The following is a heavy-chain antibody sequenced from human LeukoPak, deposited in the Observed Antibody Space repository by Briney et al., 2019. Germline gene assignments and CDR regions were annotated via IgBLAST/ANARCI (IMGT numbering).Heavy chain of an antibody. Sequence: GGSLRLSCAASGFTFSSYGMHWVRQAPGKGLEWVAVISYDGSNKYYADSVKGRFTISRDNSKDTLYLQMNSLRAEDTAVYYCASSLPRYSSSWYLFNYWGQGTLVTVSS. J-gene: IGHJ4*02. CDR1: GFTFSSYG. V-gene: IGHV3-30*03. D-gene: IGHD6-13*01. CDR3: ASSLPRYSSSWYLFNY. CDR2: ISYDGSNK.